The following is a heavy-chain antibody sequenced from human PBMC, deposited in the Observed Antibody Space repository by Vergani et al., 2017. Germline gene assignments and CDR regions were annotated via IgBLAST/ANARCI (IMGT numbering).Heavy chain of an antibody. J-gene: IGHJ6*03. Sequence: VVQPGRSLRLSCAASGFTFSSYGMHWVRQAPGKGLEWVAVISYDGSNKYFADSVKGRFTISRDKSKNTLYLQMNSLRAEDTAVYYCAKSGGGQGYYMDVWGKGTTVTVSS. CDR2: ISYDGSNK. CDR1: GFTFSSYG. V-gene: IGHV3-30*18. CDR3: AKSGGGQGYYMDV. D-gene: IGHD3-10*01.